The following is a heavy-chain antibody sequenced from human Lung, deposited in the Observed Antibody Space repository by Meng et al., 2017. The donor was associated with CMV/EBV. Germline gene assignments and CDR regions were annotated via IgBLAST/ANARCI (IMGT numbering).Heavy chain of an antibody. Sequence: GGSLRLXXAASGFSFNDYGMNWVRQAPGKGLEWVAGISCNSGSIGYADSVKGRFTISRDNAKNSLYLQMNSLRPEDTALYYCAKEDSGAYGLDVRGQGTTVTVSS. V-gene: IGHV3-9*01. CDR2: ISCNSGSI. D-gene: IGHD6-25*01. CDR3: AKEDSGAYGLDV. J-gene: IGHJ6*02. CDR1: GFSFNDYG.